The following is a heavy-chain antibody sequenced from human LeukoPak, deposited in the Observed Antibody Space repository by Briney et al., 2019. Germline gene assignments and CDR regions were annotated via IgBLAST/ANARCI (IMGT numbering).Heavy chain of an antibody. CDR3: ARGRWTVTGSFDP. CDR1: GYTFTDYY. Sequence: ASVKVSCTASGYTFTDYYMLWVRQAPGQGLEWMGWISPNSGVTNYAQKFQGRVTMTRDTSISTAYMELSRLKSDDTALYYCARGRWTVTGSFDPWGQGPPVTVSS. D-gene: IGHD4-17*01. J-gene: IGHJ5*02. V-gene: IGHV1-2*02. CDR2: ISPNSGVT.